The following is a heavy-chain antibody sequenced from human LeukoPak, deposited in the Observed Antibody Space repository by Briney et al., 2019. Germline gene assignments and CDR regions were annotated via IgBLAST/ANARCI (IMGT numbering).Heavy chain of an antibody. Sequence: GGSLRLSCAASGFTFSDSYMTWVRQAPGKGVEWVAYISGSGHDINYSESAKGRFTISRDNDKNSLFLQMNSLRVEDTAVYYCVRDMSRESIFDYWGQGTLVIVSS. CDR1: GFTFSDSY. CDR3: VRDMSRESIFDY. CDR2: ISGSGHDI. D-gene: IGHD3-16*01. J-gene: IGHJ4*02. V-gene: IGHV3-11*04.